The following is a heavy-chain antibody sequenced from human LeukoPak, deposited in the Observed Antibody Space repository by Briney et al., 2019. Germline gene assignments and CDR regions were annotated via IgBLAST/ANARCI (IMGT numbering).Heavy chain of an antibody. D-gene: IGHD3-10*01. CDR3: AKDFRRSWFGEVFGY. V-gene: IGHV3-23*01. J-gene: IGHJ4*02. CDR2: ISGSGGST. CDR1: GFTFSSYA. Sequence: GGSLRLSCAASGFTFSSYAMSWVRQAPGKGLVWVSAISGSGGSTYYADSVKGRFTISRDNSKNTLYLQMNSLRAEDTAVYYCAKDFRRSWFGEVFGYWGQGTLVTVSS.